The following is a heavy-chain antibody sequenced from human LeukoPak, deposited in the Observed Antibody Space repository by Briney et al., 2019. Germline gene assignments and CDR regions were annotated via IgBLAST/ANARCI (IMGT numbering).Heavy chain of an antibody. CDR3: ARGSRYFDWVYYYYGMDV. CDR1: GGSFSGYY. Sequence: SETLSLTCAVYGGSFSGYYWSWIRQPPGKGLEWIGEINHSGSTNYNPPLKSRVTISVDTSKNQFSLKLSSVTAADTAVYYCARGSRYFDWVYYYYGMDVWGQGTTVTVSS. CDR2: INHSGST. J-gene: IGHJ6*02. D-gene: IGHD3-9*01. V-gene: IGHV4-34*01.